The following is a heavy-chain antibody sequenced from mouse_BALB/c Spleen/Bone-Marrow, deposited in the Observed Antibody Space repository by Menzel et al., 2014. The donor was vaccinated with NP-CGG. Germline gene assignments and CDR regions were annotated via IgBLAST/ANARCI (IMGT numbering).Heavy chain of an antibody. J-gene: IGHJ4*01. CDR3: ARPIFL. V-gene: IGHV14-3*02. CDR2: IDPANGNT. Sequence: EVKLQESGAELVKPGASVKLSCTASGFNIKDTYMHWVKQRPEQGLEWIGRIDPANGNTKYDPKFQGKATITADTSSSTAYLQLSSLTSEDTAVYYCARPIFLWGQGTSVTVSS. CDR1: GFNIKDTY.